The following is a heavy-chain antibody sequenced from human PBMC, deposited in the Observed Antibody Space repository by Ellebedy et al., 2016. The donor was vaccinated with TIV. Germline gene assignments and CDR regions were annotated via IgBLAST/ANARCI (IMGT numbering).Heavy chain of an antibody. J-gene: IGHJ6*02. CDR3: ASSCSSTSCYYYYYYGMDV. D-gene: IGHD2-2*01. CDR2: ISSSGSTI. CDR1: GFTFSDYY. V-gene: IGHV3-11*04. Sequence: GGSLRLSCAASGFTFSDYYMSWIRQAPGKGLEWVSYISSSGSTIYYADSVKGRFTISRDNAKNSLYLQMNSLRAEDTAVYYCASSCSSTSCYYYYYYGMDVWGQGTTVTVSS.